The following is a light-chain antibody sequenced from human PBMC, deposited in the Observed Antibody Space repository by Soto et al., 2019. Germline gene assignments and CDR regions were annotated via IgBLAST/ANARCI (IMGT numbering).Light chain of an antibody. CDR3: GTWDEGLRAGV. V-gene: IGLV1-51*01. Sequence: QPVLTQPPSVSAAPGQRVTISCSGRSANTGNNYVSWYQQLPGPAPKLLIYDNFRRPSGIPDRFSGSKSGTSATLAITALQAGDEADYYCGTWDEGLRAGVFGGGTKVTVL. J-gene: IGLJ2*01. CDR2: DNF. CDR1: SANTGNNY.